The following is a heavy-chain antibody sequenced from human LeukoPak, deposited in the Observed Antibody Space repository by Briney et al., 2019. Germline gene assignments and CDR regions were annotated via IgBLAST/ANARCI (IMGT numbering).Heavy chain of an antibody. V-gene: IGHV3-11*05. CDR2: INSSSSYT. D-gene: IGHD3-3*01. Sequence: GGSLRLSCAASGFTFSDYYMSWIRQAPGKGLEWVSYINSSSSYTNYADSVKGRFTISRDNAKNSLYLQMNSLRAEDTAVDYCARGGGPEWAFDIWGQGTMVTVSA. CDR3: ARGGGPEWAFDI. CDR1: GFTFSDYY. J-gene: IGHJ3*02.